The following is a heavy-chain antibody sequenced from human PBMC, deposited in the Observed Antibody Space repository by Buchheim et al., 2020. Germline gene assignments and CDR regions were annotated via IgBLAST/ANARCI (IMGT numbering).Heavy chain of an antibody. CDR1: GDSVSSNSAA. CDR3: AGSPRVTEAGPNWFDP. Sequence: QVQLQQSGPGLVKPSQTLSLTCAISGDSVSSNSAAWNWIRQSPSRGLEWLGRTYYKSKWYRDYAPSVKSRIIINPDTSKNQIYLQLDSVTPEDTAVYYCAGSPRVTEAGPNWFDPWGQGTL. V-gene: IGHV6-1*01. J-gene: IGHJ5*02. CDR2: TYYKSKWYR. D-gene: IGHD6-19*01.